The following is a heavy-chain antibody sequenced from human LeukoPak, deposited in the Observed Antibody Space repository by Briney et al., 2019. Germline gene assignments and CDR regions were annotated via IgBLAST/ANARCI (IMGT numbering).Heavy chain of an antibody. J-gene: IGHJ3*02. D-gene: IGHD4-17*01. CDR2: IYTSGST. Sequence: PSETLSLTCTVSGGSISSGSYYWSWIRQPAGKGLEWIGRIYTSGSTNYNPSLKSRVTISVDTSKNQFSLKLSSVTAADTAVYYCARGIDYGVPYAFDIWGQGTMVTVSS. CDR3: ARGIDYGVPYAFDI. V-gene: IGHV4-61*02. CDR1: GGSISSGSYY.